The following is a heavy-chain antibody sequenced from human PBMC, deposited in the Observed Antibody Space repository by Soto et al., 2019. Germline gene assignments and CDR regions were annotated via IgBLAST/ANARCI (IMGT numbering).Heavy chain of an antibody. D-gene: IGHD3-10*01. Sequence: ASETLSLTCAVYGGSFSGYYWSWIRQPPGKGLEWIGEINHSGSTNYNPSLKSRVTISVDTSKNQFSLKLSSVTAADTAVYYCARDGRFGKFAYWGQGTLVTVSS. CDR1: GGSFSGYY. CDR2: INHSGST. CDR3: ARDGRFGKFAY. J-gene: IGHJ4*02. V-gene: IGHV4-34*01.